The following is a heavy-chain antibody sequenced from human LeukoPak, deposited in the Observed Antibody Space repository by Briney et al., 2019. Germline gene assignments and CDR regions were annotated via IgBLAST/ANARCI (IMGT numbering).Heavy chain of an antibody. V-gene: IGHV3-21*01. CDR1: GLTFNTYS. Sequence: GGSLRLSCAASGLTFNTYSMNWVRQAPGKGLEWVASISSSSSYYYYADSVKGRFTISRDNAKNSLYLLMNSLRAEDTAVYYCARDPGYYSFDYWGQGTLVTVSS. CDR3: ARDPGYYSFDY. D-gene: IGHD3-22*01. J-gene: IGHJ4*02. CDR2: ISSSSSYY.